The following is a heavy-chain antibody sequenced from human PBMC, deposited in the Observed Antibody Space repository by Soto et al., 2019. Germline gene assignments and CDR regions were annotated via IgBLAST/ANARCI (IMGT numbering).Heavy chain of an antibody. V-gene: IGHV4-39*01. D-gene: IGHD1-26*01. CDR3: VRGGSYPDIYFDF. Sequence: QVQLQESGPGLVKPSETLSLTCTVAGGSISSSGYYWGWIRQPPGQGLEWIGNIYYRGNTHYSPSLKSRVTISVDTSGNQFSLQLRSVTAAETAVYYCVRGGSYPDIYFDFWGQGTLVIVSS. J-gene: IGHJ4*02. CDR2: IYYRGNT. CDR1: GGSISSSGYY.